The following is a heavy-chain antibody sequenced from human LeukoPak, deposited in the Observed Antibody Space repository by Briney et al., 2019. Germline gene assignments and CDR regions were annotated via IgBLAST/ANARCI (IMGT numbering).Heavy chain of an antibody. J-gene: IGHJ4*02. CDR3: ARVAYDSSGYPFDY. D-gene: IGHD3-22*01. CDR1: GGSISSSSAY. CDR2: IYYSKNT. V-gene: IGHV4-39*01. Sequence: SETLSLTCTVSGGSISSSSAYWGWIRQPPGKGLEWIGSIYYSKNTYYNPSLKSRVTISADTSKNQFSLRLSSVTAADTAVYYCARVAYDSSGYPFDYWGQGTLVTVSS.